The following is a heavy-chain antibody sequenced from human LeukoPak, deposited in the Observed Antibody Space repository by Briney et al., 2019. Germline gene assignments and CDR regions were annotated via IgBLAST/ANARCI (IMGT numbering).Heavy chain of an antibody. Sequence: GGSLRLSCAASGFTFSSYEMNWVRQAPGKGLEGVSYISSMGRTIYYPYSVKGRFTISRDNAKNSLYLQMNSLRAEDTAVYYCARGAYCNILTGFRGSILCFDSWGQGTLVTVSS. CDR3: ARGAYCNILTGFRGSILCFDS. CDR1: GFTFSSYE. J-gene: IGHJ4*02. CDR2: ISSMGRTI. V-gene: IGHV3-48*03. D-gene: IGHD3-9*01.